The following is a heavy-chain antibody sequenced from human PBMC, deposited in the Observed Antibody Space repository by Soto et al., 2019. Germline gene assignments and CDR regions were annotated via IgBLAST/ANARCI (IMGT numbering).Heavy chain of an antibody. CDR2: IIPIFGTA. Sequence: SVKVSCKASGGTFSSYAISWVRQAPGQGLEWMGGIIPIFGTANYAQKFQGRVTITADESTSTAYMGLSSLRSEDTAVYYCARAQKGYDSSGYYYGGYFQHWGQGTLVTVSS. CDR3: ARAQKGYDSSGYYYGGYFQH. CDR1: GGTFSSYA. V-gene: IGHV1-69*13. D-gene: IGHD3-22*01. J-gene: IGHJ1*01.